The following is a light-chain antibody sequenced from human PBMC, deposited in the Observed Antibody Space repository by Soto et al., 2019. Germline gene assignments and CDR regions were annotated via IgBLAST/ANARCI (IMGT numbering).Light chain of an antibody. CDR2: GNS. V-gene: IGLV1-40*01. CDR1: SSNIGAGYD. CDR3: QSYDSSLSGYV. Sequence: QSVLTQPPSVSGAPGQRVTISCTGSSSNIGAGYDVHWYQQLPGTAPKLLIYGNSNRPSGVPDRFSGYKSGTSASLAITGLQAEDEADYYCQSYDSSLSGYVFGTGTK. J-gene: IGLJ1*01.